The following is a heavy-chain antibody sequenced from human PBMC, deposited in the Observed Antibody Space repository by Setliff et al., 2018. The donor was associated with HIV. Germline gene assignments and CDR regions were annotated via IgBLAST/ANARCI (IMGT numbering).Heavy chain of an antibody. CDR2: ISPSGDRT. CDR1: GYAFTSQF. V-gene: IGHV1-46*01. CDR3: ASTGYSSGWSFDY. D-gene: IGHD6-19*01. Sequence: ASVKVSCKASGYAFTSQFMHWVRQAPGQGLEWMGIISPSGDRTTYAQGFRGRVTMTSDTSTGTVYMELSSLRSEDTAVYYCASTGYSSGWSFDYWGQGTLVTVSS. J-gene: IGHJ4*02.